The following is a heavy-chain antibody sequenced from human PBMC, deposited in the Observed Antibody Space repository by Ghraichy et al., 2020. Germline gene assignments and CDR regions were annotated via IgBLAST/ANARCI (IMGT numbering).Heavy chain of an antibody. D-gene: IGHD4-23*01. CDR3: ARGSRVVRFYYYDGMDV. J-gene: IGHJ6*02. CDR2: ITSSSRTI. CDR1: GFTFSSYS. V-gene: IGHV3-48*02. Sequence: GASLNISCVGSGFTFSSYSMNWVRQSPGKGLEWVSYITSSSRTIFYADSVKGRFTISRDNAQNSLYLQMNSLRDEDTAIYYCARGSRVVRFYYYDGMDVWGQGTTVTVSS.